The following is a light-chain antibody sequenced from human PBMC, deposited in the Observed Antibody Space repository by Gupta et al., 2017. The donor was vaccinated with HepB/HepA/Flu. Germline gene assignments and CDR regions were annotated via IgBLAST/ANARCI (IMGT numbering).Light chain of an antibody. J-gene: IGLJ2*01. Sequence: QSVLPQPPSSSGPPGQRVTISCSGSSSNIGSNYVYWYQQLPGTAPKLLIYRNNQRRSGVPDRFSGSKSGTSAALAISGLRAEDEADYYCAAWDDSRSGRVFGGGTKLTVL. CDR3: AAWDDSRSGRV. CDR1: SSNIGSNY. CDR2: RNN. V-gene: IGLV1-47*01.